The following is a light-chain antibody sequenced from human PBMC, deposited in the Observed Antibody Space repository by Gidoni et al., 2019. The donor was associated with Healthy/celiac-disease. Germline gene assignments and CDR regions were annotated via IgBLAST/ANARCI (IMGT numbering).Light chain of an antibody. Sequence: SSQLTQDPAVSVALVQTVRITCQGDSLRSYYARWYQQKPGQAPVVVIYGKNNRPSGIPDRVSGASSGNTASLTITGAQAEDEADYYCNSRDSSGNHLRVFGGGTKLTVL. CDR2: GKN. V-gene: IGLV3-19*01. CDR1: SLRSYY. CDR3: NSRDSSGNHLRV. J-gene: IGLJ3*02.